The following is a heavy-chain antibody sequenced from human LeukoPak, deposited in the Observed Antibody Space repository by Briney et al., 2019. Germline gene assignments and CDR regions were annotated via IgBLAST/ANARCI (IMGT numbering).Heavy chain of an antibody. CDR2: IRYDGSNK. D-gene: IGHD3-22*01. V-gene: IGHV3-30*02. J-gene: IGHJ4*02. CDR3: AKEYHYDSSGPDY. Sequence: GGSLRLSCAASGFSFSSYGMHWVRQGPGKGLEWVAFIRYDGSNKYYADSVKGRLTISRANSQNTVYLQMNSLRAEDTAVYYCAKEYHYDSSGPDYWGQGTLVTVSS. CDR1: GFSFSSYG.